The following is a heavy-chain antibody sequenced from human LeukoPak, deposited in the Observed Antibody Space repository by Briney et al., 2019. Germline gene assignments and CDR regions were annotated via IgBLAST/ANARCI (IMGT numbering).Heavy chain of an antibody. CDR2: IIPIFGTA. CDR1: GGTFSSYA. CDR3: ARDTRSGKETTGGFDP. Sequence: SVKVSCKASGGTFSSYAISWVRQAPGQGLEWMGGIIPIFGTANYAQKFQGRVTITADESTSTAYMELSSLRSEDTAVYYCARDTRSGKETTGGFDPWGQGTLVTVSS. D-gene: IGHD1-1*01. J-gene: IGHJ5*02. V-gene: IGHV1-69*13.